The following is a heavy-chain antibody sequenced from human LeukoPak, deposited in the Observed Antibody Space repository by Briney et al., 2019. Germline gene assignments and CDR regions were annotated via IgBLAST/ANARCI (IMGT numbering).Heavy chain of an antibody. CDR2: IKSKTDGGTT. CDR1: GFTFSNAW. CDR3: ARGGGPWYYGSGSYNY. D-gene: IGHD3-10*01. V-gene: IGHV3-15*01. Sequence: GGSLRLSCAASGFTFSNAWMSWVRQAPGKGLEWVGRIKSKTDGGTTDYAAPVKGRFTISRDDSKNTLYLQMNSLRAEDTAVYYCARGGGPWYYGSGSYNYWGQGTLVTVSS. J-gene: IGHJ4*02.